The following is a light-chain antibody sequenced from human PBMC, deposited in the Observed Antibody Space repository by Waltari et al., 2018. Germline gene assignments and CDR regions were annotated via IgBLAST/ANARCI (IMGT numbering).Light chain of an antibody. CDR2: VNSDGSH. CDR1: SGHSSYA. CDR3: QTWGTGIQV. J-gene: IGLJ2*01. Sequence: QLVLTQSPSASASLGASVKLTCTLSSGHSSYAIAWHQQQQEKGPRYLMKVNSDGSHKKGDGIPDRFSGSSSGTERYLTISSLQSEDEADYYCQTWGTGIQVFGGGTKLTVL. V-gene: IGLV4-69*01.